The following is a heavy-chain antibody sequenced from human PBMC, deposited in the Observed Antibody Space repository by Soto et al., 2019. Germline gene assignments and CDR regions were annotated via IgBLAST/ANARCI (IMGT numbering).Heavy chain of an antibody. J-gene: IGHJ4*02. Sequence: SETLSLTCTVSGGSISSGGYYWSWIRQHPGKGLEWIGYIYYSGSTYYNPSLKSRVTISVDTSKNQFSLKLSSVTAADTAVYYCARVGGYSYGGVDYWGQGTLVTVSS. D-gene: IGHD5-18*01. CDR3: ARVGGYSYGGVDY. V-gene: IGHV4-31*03. CDR2: IYYSGST. CDR1: GGSISSGGYY.